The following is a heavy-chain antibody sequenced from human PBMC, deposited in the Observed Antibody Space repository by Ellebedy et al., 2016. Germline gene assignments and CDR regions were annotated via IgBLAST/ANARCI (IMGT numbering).Heavy chain of an antibody. CDR2: IGTAGNT. CDR1: GFTFSRTD. Sequence: GESLKISCAASGFTFSRTDMHWVRQAPGKGLEWVSAIGTAGNTFYADSVKGRFTISRENAKNSLYLQMNSLRAGDTAVYYWAREANYASNMDTFDIWGQGTMVTVSS. CDR3: AREANYASNMDTFDI. V-gene: IGHV3-13*01. D-gene: IGHD4-23*01. J-gene: IGHJ3*02.